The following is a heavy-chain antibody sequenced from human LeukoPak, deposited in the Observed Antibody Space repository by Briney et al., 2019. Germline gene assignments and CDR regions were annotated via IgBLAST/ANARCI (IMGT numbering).Heavy chain of an antibody. CDR2: ISWNSGSI. D-gene: IGHD6-13*01. Sequence: GRSLRLSCAASGFTFDDYAMHWVRQAPGKGLEWVSGISWNSGSIGYADSVKGRFTISRDNAKNSLYLQMNSLRAEDTALYYCAKDGSSSSPGGYFDYWGQGTLVTVSS. CDR3: AKDGSSSSPGGYFDY. CDR1: GFTFDDYA. V-gene: IGHV3-9*01. J-gene: IGHJ4*02.